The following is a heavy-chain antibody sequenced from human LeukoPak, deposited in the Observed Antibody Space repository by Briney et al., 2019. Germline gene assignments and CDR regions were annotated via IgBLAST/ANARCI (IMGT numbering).Heavy chain of an antibody. Sequence: KPSETLSLTCAAYGGSFSGYYWSWIRQPPGKGLEWIGEINHSGSTNYSPSLKSRVTISVDTSKNQFSLKLSSVTAADTAVYYCARGPEDSSGYYYVDYWGQGTLVTVSS. CDR1: GGSFSGYY. J-gene: IGHJ4*02. CDR3: ARGPEDSSGYYYVDY. V-gene: IGHV4-34*01. CDR2: INHSGST. D-gene: IGHD3-22*01.